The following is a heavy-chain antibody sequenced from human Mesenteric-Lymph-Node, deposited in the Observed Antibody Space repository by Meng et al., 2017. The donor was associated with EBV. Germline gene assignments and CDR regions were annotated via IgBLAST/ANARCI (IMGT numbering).Heavy chain of an antibody. CDR1: GSSFSGYY. CDR3: ARGRGSRLLFYSSFDS. V-gene: IGHV4-34*01. Sequence: GPPQPWGGGLLKPSGTLALPCAVYGSSFSGYYWSWIRQPPGKGLEWIGEINHSGSTNYHPALKSRVSVSLDTSKNQFSLKLSSVTAADTAVFYCARGRGSRLLFYSSFDSWGQGTLVTVSS. D-gene: IGHD2-15*01. CDR2: INHSGST. J-gene: IGHJ4*02.